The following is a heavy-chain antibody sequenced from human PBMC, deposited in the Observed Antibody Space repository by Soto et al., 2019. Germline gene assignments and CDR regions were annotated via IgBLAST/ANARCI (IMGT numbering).Heavy chain of an antibody. CDR3: AKNDYSDYGAVDY. V-gene: IGHV3-23*01. CDR1: GFSFRSYA. D-gene: IGHD4-17*01. J-gene: IGHJ4*02. Sequence: GECLKISCGASGFSFRSYAMSCVRPAPGKGLEWVSAISGSGGSTYYADSVKGRFTISRDNSKNTLYLQMNSLRAEDTAVYYCAKNDYSDYGAVDYWGQGTLVTVSS. CDR2: ISGSGGST.